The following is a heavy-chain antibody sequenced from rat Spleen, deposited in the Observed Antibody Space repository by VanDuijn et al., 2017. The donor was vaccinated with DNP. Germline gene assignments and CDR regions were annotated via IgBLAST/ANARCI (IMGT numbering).Heavy chain of an antibody. CDR2: ISYSGST. Sequence: VQLKESGPGLVKPSQSLSLTCSVTGYSITSNYWAWIRKFPGNKMEWMGYISYSGSTSYNPSLKGRISITRDTSKNQFFLQLNSVTTEDTATYYCARWNYYGYNGFDYWGQGVMVTVSS. D-gene: IGHD1-9*01. J-gene: IGHJ2*01. CDR1: GYSITSNY. V-gene: IGHV3-1*01. CDR3: ARWNYYGYNGFDY.